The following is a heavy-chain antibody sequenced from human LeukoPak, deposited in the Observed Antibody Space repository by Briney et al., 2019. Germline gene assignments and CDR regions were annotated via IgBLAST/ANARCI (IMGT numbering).Heavy chain of an antibody. Sequence: ASETLSLTCTVSGGSISSYYWSWIRQPPGKGLEWIGYIYYSGSTNYNPSLKSRVTISVDTSKNQFSLKLSSVTAADTAVYYCARDGRFSGYDPFFDYWGQGTLVTVSS. CDR3: ARDGRFSGYDPFFDY. D-gene: IGHD5-12*01. CDR1: GGSISSYY. V-gene: IGHV4-59*01. CDR2: IYYSGST. J-gene: IGHJ4*02.